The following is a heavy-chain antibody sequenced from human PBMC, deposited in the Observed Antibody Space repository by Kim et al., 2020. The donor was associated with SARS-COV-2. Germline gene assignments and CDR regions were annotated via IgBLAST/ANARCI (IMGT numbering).Heavy chain of an antibody. CDR2: IYNRGDT. CDR1: GFSVTTNF. J-gene: IGHJ3*01. CDR3: AKGPRDV. V-gene: IGHV3-53*01. Sequence: GGSLRLSCAVSGFSVTTNFMTWVRLSPRQGLQWVAVIYNRGDTYYGDSVKGRFFVSRDSSTNTVYLQMDGLTPDDTAVYYCAKGPRDVW.